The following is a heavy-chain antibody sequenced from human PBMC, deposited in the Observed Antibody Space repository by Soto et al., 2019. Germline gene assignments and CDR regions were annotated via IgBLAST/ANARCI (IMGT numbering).Heavy chain of an antibody. J-gene: IGHJ6*02. D-gene: IGHD4-17*01. CDR2: INHSGST. CDR3: ARNLRSTVTPPIDGMDV. V-gene: IGHV4-34*01. Sequence: QVQLQQWGAGLLKPSETLSLTCAVYGGSFSGYYWSWIRQPPGKGLAWIGEINHSGSTNYNPSLKSRVTISVDTSKNQFSLKLSSVTAADTAVYYCARNLRSTVTPPIDGMDVWGQGTTVTVSS. CDR1: GGSFSGYY.